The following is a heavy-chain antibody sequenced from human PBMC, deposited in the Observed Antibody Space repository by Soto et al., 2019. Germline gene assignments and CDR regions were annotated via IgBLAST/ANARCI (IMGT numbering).Heavy chain of an antibody. CDR2: IYYSGST. CDR3: ARDCSGGSCYSTGWFDP. Sequence: SETLSLTCTVSGGSISSYYWSWIRQPPGKGLEWIGYIYYSGSTNYNPSLKSRVTISVDTSKNQFSLKLSSVTAADTAVYYCARDCSGGSCYSTGWFDPWGQGTLVTVSS. J-gene: IGHJ5*02. V-gene: IGHV4-59*01. CDR1: GGSISSYY. D-gene: IGHD2-15*01.